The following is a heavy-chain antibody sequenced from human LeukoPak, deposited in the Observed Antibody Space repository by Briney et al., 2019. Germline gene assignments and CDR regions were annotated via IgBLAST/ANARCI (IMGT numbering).Heavy chain of an antibody. Sequence: GGSLRLSCAASGFTFSSYEMNWVCQAPGKGLEWVSYISSSGSTIYYADSVKGRFTISRDNAKNSLYLQMNSLRAEDTAVYYCAKRFQDAFDIWGQGTMVTVSS. CDR2: ISSSGSTI. CDR3: AKRFQDAFDI. J-gene: IGHJ3*02. V-gene: IGHV3-48*03. D-gene: IGHD3-3*01. CDR1: GFTFSSYE.